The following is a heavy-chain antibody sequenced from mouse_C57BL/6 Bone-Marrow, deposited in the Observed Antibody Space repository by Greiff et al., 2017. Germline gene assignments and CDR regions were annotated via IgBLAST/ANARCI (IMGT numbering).Heavy chain of an antibody. J-gene: IGHJ2*01. D-gene: IGHD3-2*02. V-gene: IGHV1-50*01. CDR3: ARSTGYVDYFDD. Sequence: QVQLQQPGAELVKPGASVKLSCKASGYTFTSYWMQWVKQRPGQGLEWIGEIDPSDSYTNYNQKFKGKATLTVDTSSSTAYMQLSSLTSEDSAVYYCARSTGYVDYFDDWGQGTTLTGSS. CDR1: GYTFTSYW. CDR2: IDPSDSYT.